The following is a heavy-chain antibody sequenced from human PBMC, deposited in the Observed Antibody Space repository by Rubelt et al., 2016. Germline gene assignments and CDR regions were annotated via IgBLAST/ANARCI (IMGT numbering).Heavy chain of an antibody. D-gene: IGHD3-16*01. J-gene: IGHJ4*02. CDR3: ARVKGGSSDY. Sequence: QVQLQQWGAGLLKPSETLSLTCAVYGGSFSGYYWSWIRQPPGKGLEWIGEINHSGSTNYNPSLKSRVTISVDTSKNPFSLKVSSVTGADTAVYYCARVKGGSSDYWGQGTLVTVSS. V-gene: IGHV4-34*01. CDR2: INHSGST. CDR1: GGSFSGYY.